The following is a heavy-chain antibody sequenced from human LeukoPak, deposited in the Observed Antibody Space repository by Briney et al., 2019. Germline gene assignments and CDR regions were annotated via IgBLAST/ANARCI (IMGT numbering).Heavy chain of an antibody. V-gene: IGHV3-23*01. CDR3: AKRVPSRGSDV. D-gene: IGHD3-10*01. CDR1: GFTFSSYA. J-gene: IGHJ3*01. CDR2: ISGSGGRT. Sequence: QAGGSLRLSCAASGFTFSSYAMSWVRQAPGKGLEWVSGISGSGGRTNYADSVKGRFTISRDNSKNTLYLQMNGLRAEDTAVYYCAKRVPSRGSDVWGQGTMVTVSS.